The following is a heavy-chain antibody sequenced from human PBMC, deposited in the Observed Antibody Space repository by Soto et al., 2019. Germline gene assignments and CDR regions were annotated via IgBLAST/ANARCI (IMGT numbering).Heavy chain of an antibody. J-gene: IGHJ6*02. D-gene: IGHD3-10*01. CDR2: IVVGSGNT. CDR3: AADPVLWFWARGGSMDV. CDR1: GFTFTSSA. V-gene: IGHV1-58*01. Sequence: SVKVSCKASGFTFTSSAVQWVRQARGQRLEWIGWIVVGSGNTNYAQKFQERVTITRDMSTSTAYMELSSLRSEDTAVYYCAADPVLWFWARGGSMDVWGQGTTVTVSS.